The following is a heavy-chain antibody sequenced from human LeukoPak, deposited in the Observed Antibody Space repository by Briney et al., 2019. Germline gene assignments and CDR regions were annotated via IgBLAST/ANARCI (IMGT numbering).Heavy chain of an antibody. Sequence: PGGSLRLSCAASGFTFSSYSMNWVRQAPGKGLEWVSSISSSSSYIYYADSVKGRFTISRDNDKNSLYLQMNSLRAEDAAVYYCASPLAGDYECFDYWGQGTLVTVSS. CDR1: GFTFSSYS. CDR2: ISSSSSYI. D-gene: IGHD4-17*01. CDR3: ASPLAGDYECFDY. J-gene: IGHJ4*02. V-gene: IGHV3-21*01.